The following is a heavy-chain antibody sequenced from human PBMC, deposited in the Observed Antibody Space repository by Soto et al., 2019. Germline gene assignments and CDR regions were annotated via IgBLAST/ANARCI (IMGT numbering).Heavy chain of an antibody. J-gene: IGHJ4*02. D-gene: IGHD1-1*01. Sequence: EVHLVESGGGLVQPGGSLRLSCAGSGFSFSDYYIDWVRQALGKGLEWVGRSRDKGNSYSTDYDASVKGRFTVSRDTSKNSLYLQMNSLKADDTALYYCARSIPGRTSFDSWGQGTLVTVSS. CDR1: GFSFSDYY. CDR2: SRDKGNSYST. CDR3: ARSIPGRTSFDS. V-gene: IGHV3-72*01.